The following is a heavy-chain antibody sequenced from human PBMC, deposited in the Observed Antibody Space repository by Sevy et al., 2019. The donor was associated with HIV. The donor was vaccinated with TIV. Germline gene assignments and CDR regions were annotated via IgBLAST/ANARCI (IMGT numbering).Heavy chain of an antibody. Sequence: GASVKVSCKASGYSFTNYGIGWVRQAPGQGLEWMGWISGYNGYTNYAQNLQGRVTMTTDTSTSTAYMELRSLRSDDTAIYYCAKEGKNIRSWFDPWGLGTLVTVSS. CDR2: ISGYNGYT. D-gene: IGHD3-3*02. V-gene: IGHV1-18*01. CDR1: GYSFTNYG. J-gene: IGHJ5*02. CDR3: AKEGKNIRSWFDP.